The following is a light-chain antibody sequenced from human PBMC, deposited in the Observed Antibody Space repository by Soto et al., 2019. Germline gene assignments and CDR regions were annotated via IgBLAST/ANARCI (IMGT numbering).Light chain of an antibody. CDR1: QSVSYN. Sequence: EIVMTQSPATLSVSPGETATLSCRARQSVSYNLAWYQQKPGQGPRLLIYGAFTRATGIPARFSGSGSGTEFTLTISSLQSEDFAVYYCQQYKNWPPLTFGGGIKGEIK. CDR2: GAF. J-gene: IGKJ4*01. V-gene: IGKV3-15*01. CDR3: QQYKNWPPLT.